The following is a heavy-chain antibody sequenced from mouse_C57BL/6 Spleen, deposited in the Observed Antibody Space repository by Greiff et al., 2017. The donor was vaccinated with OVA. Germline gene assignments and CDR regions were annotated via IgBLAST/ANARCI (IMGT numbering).Heavy chain of an antibody. Sequence: QVQLQQPGAELVRPGSSVKLSCKASGYTFTSYWMDWVKQRPGQGLEWIGNIYPSDSETHYNQKFKDKATLTVDKSSSTAHMQLSSLTSEDSAVYYCATGTGFAYWGQGTLVTVSA. J-gene: IGHJ3*01. D-gene: IGHD4-1*01. CDR2: IYPSDSET. V-gene: IGHV1-61*01. CDR1: GYTFTSYW. CDR3: ATGTGFAY.